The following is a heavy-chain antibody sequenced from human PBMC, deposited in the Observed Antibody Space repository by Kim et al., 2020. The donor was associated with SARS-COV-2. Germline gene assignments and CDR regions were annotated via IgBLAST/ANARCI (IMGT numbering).Heavy chain of an antibody. CDR2: IKEDATRA. V-gene: IGHV3-7*05. CDR3: AGFRY. CDR1: EFPFSNYW. D-gene: IGHD5-12*01. J-gene: IGHJ4*02. Sequence: GGSLRLSCVASEFPFSNYWMSWVRQTPAKGLEWVATIKEDATRAYYIDSVKGRFIISRDNARNSLFLQMDSLRVDDTATYYCAGFRYWGQGSLVAVSS.